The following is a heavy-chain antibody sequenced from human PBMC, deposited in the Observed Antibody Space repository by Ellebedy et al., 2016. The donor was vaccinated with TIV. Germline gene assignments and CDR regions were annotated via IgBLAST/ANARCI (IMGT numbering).Heavy chain of an antibody. J-gene: IGHJ4*02. CDR3: TTPYYYGSGSYFL. Sequence: GGSLRLSCAASGFNFRSYWMTWVRQAPGKGLEWVAKIRQEGDEIYYVDSVKGRFSVSRDNAKNSVYLQMNHLRAEDTAVYYCTTPYYYGSGSYFLWGQGTLVSVFS. V-gene: IGHV3-7*03. CDR2: IRQEGDEI. D-gene: IGHD3-10*01. CDR1: GFNFRSYW.